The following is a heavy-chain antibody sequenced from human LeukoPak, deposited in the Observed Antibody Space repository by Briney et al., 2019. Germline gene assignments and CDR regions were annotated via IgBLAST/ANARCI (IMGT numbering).Heavy chain of an antibody. V-gene: IGHV1-8*02. Sequence: VSLKVAFKASVYILLGYYMHRVRQAPGQALDWMGWMNPNSGSTSYAQKFQGRVTMTRNTSISTAYMELSSLRSEDTAVYYCARGRSDDSSGYYPDYWGQGTLVTVSS. J-gene: IGHJ4*02. CDR3: ARGRSDDSSGYYPDY. CDR2: MNPNSGST. D-gene: IGHD3-22*01. CDR1: VYILLGYY.